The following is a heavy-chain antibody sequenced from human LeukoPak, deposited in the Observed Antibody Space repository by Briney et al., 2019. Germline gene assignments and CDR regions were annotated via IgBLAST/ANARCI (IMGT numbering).Heavy chain of an antibody. D-gene: IGHD3-16*01. V-gene: IGHV3-48*03. Sequence: GGSLRLSCAASGFTFSSYEMNWVRQAPGKGLEWVSYISSSGSTIYYADSVRGRFTISRDNSKNTLYLQMNSLRAEDTAVYYCAKDDNYIRFLSWGQGTLVTVSS. CDR2: ISSSGSTI. J-gene: IGHJ5*02. CDR3: AKDDNYIRFLS. CDR1: GFTFSSYE.